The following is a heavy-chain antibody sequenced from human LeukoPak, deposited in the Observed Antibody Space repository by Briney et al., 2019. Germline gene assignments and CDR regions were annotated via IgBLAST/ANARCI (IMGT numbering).Heavy chain of an antibody. Sequence: GGSLRLSCAASGFTFTTYGMHWVRQAPGKGLEWVAVIYYDGSNKFYADSVKGRFTISRDNSKNTLYLQMNSLRAEDTAVYYCAKGICSGGSCSSGYWGQGTLVTVSS. CDR3: AKGICSGGSCSSGY. D-gene: IGHD2-15*01. CDR2: IYYDGSNK. V-gene: IGHV3-33*06. CDR1: GFTFTTYG. J-gene: IGHJ4*02.